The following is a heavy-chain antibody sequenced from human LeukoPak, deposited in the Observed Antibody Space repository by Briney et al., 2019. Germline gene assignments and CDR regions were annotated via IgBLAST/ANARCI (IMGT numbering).Heavy chain of an antibody. V-gene: IGHV1-69*13. J-gene: IGHJ4*02. CDR1: GGTFSIYA. D-gene: IGHD6-19*01. CDR2: IIPIFGTG. CDR3: ARDRRQWLGFVRAPDSFDY. Sequence: SVKVSCKASGGTFSIYAISWVRQAPGQGLEWMGGIIPIFGTGNYSQKFQGRGTITADESTSTAYMELSSLRSEDTAVYYCARDRRQWLGFVRAPDSFDYWGQGTLVTVSS.